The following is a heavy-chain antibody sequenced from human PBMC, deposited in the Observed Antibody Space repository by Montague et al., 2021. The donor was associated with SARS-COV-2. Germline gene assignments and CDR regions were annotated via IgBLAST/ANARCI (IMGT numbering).Heavy chain of an antibody. CDR3: VRADRRDPNIARLYHYKGMDH. CDR1: GDSISTSY. Sequence: SETLSLTCTVSGDSISTSYWAWIRQPPGKGLEWIGYVYYSGSTSYNSSLKSRVTISVDTSKNQFSLNLRSVTAADTAVYFCVRADRRDPNIARLYHYKGMDHWGQGTTVTVSS. D-gene: IGHD2-21*01. J-gene: IGHJ6*02. CDR2: VYYSGST. V-gene: IGHV4-59*01.